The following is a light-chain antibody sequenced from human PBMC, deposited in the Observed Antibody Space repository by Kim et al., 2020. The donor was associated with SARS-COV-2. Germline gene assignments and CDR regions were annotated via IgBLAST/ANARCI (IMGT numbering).Light chain of an antibody. V-gene: IGKV3-15*01. CDR1: QSVSSN. J-gene: IGKJ2*01. Sequence: EIVMTQSPATLSVSPGERATISCRARQSVSSNLAWYPQKPGQAPRLLIYGASTRATGIPARFSGSGSGTEFTLTISSLQSEDFAVYYFQQYNNWPPYTFGQGTKLEI. CDR3: QQYNNWPPYT. CDR2: GAS.